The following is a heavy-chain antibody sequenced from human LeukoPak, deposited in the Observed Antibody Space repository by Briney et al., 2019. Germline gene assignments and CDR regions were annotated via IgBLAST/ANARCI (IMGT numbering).Heavy chain of an antibody. Sequence: ASVKVSCKASGYTFTSYGISWVRQAPGQGLEWMGWISAYNGNTNYAQKLQGRVTMTTDTSTSTAYMELRSLRSDDTAVYYCARDSWAYDILTGYYRDDAFDIWGQGTMVTVSS. CDR1: GYTFTSYG. CDR3: ARDSWAYDILTGYYRDDAFDI. CDR2: ISAYNGNT. J-gene: IGHJ3*02. D-gene: IGHD3-9*01. V-gene: IGHV1-18*01.